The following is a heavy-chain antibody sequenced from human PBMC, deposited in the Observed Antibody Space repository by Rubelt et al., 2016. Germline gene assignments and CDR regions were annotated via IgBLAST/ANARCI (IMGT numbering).Heavy chain of an antibody. Sequence: EVQLVESGGGLVQPGGSLRLSCAASGFTVSSNYMNWVRQAPEKGLEWVSVLYSGGSTYYADSGKGRFTISSDNSKNTLYLQMNRLRAEDTAVYYCARDRPYDPFDIWGQGTLVTVSS. J-gene: IGHJ3*02. CDR2: LYSGGST. V-gene: IGHV3-66*01. CDR1: GFTVSSNY. CDR3: ARDRPYDPFDI.